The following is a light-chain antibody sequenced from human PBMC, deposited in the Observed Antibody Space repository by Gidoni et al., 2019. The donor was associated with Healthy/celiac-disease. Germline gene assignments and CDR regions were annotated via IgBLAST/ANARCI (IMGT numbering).Light chain of an antibody. CDR3: QQRNSYPRIT. Sequence: DIQLTQSPSFLSASVGDRVTITCRASQGISSYLAWYQQKPGKAPKLLIYAASTLQSGVPSRFSGSGSGTEFTLTISSLQPEDFATYYCQQRNSYPRITFGQGTRLESK. CDR2: AAS. J-gene: IGKJ5*01. V-gene: IGKV1-9*01. CDR1: QGISSY.